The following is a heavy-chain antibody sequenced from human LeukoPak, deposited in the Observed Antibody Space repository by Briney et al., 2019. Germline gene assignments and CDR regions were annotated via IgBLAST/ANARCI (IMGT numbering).Heavy chain of an antibody. D-gene: IGHD3-10*01. V-gene: IGHV1-18*01. CDR2: ISAYNGNT. CDR3: ARDRRLTMVRGVIDY. J-gene: IGHJ4*02. Sequence: GASVKVSCKASGYTFTSYGISWVRQAPGQGLEWMGWISAYNGNTNYAQKLQGRVTMTTDTSTSTAHMELRSLRSDDTAVYYCARDRRLTMVRGVIDYWGQGTLVTVSS. CDR1: GYTFTSYG.